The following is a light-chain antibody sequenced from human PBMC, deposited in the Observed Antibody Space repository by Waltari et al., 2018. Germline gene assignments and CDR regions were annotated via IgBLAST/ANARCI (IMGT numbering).Light chain of an antibody. CDR2: AAS. CDR1: QSISSY. Sequence: DIQMTQSPSSLSASVGDSVTITCRASQSISSYLNWYQQKPGKAPKFLISAASSLQSGVPSRFSGSGSGTDFTLTISSLQPEDFATYYCQQSYSTPPTFGQGTRLETK. CDR3: QQSYSTPPT. J-gene: IGKJ5*01. V-gene: IGKV1-39*01.